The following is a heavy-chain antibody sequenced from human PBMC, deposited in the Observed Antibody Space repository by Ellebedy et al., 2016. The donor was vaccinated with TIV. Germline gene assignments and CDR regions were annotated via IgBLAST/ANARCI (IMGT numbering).Heavy chain of an antibody. V-gene: IGHV3-23*01. CDR1: GFNFGNYA. D-gene: IGHD6-13*01. Sequence: PGGSLRLSCAASGFNFGNYAMTWVRQAPGKGLEWVSALSGNGGSTYYKDSVKGRFTISRDNSKNTLYLQVNSLRAEDTAIYFCAKGRSTSSNWFDWYYGMDVWGQGTTVTVSS. CDR3: AKGRSTSSNWFDWYYGMDV. CDR2: LSGNGGST. J-gene: IGHJ6*02.